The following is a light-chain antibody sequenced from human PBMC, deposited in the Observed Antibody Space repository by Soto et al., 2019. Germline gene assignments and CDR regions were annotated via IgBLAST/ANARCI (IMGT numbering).Light chain of an antibody. V-gene: IGLV2-8*01. CDR2: EVN. Sequence: QSALTQPPSASGSPGQSVTISCTGANSDVGSYNYVSWYQQHPGKAPKLMIYEVNKRPSGVPDRFSGSKSGNTASLTVSGLQAEDEADYYCSSYAGTNTRYLFGSGTMVTVL. J-gene: IGLJ1*01. CDR1: NSDVGSYNY. CDR3: SSYAGTNTRYL.